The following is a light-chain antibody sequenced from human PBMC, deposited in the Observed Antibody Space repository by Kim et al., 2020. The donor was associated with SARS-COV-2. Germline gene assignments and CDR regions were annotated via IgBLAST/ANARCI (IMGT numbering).Light chain of an antibody. J-gene: IGKJ1*01. CDR2: DAS. CDR1: QSISSW. Sequence: ASIGDRVTITCRASQSISSWVAWYQQKPGKVPKLLIYDASSLESGVPSRFSGSGSGTEFTLTISSLQPDDFATYYCQEYKSSSPAFGQGTKVDIK. V-gene: IGKV1-5*01. CDR3: QEYKSSSPA.